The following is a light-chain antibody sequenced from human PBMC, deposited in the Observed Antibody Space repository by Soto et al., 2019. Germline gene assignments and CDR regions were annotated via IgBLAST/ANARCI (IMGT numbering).Light chain of an antibody. CDR3: HQYNNWHT. V-gene: IGKV3-15*01. CDR1: QSVNSE. J-gene: IGKJ1*01. CDR2: GAS. Sequence: EIVMTQSPATLSMSPGERATLSCRASQSVNSELAWYQQKPGQAPRLLIYGASTRAAGIPARFSGSGSGTEFTLTISSLQSEDFAVYYCHQYNNWHTFGQGTKVEIK.